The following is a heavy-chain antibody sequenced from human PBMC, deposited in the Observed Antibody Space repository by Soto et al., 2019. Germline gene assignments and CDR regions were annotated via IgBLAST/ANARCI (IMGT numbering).Heavy chain of an antibody. V-gene: IGHV3-53*01. D-gene: IGHD3-22*01. CDR1: GFTVSSNY. CDR2: IYSGGST. J-gene: IGHJ1*01. Sequence: EVQLVESGGGLIQPGGSLRLSCAASGFTVSSNYMSWVRQAPGKGLEWVSVIYSGGSTYYADSVKGRFTISRDNSKNTLYLQMNSLRAEDTAGYYCARDMVESGYTESFQHWGQGNLVSVPS. CDR3: ARDMVESGYTESFQH.